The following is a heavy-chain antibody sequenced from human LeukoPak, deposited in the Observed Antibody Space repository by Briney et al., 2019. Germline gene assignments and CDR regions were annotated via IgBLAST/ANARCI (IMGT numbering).Heavy chain of an antibody. Sequence: ASVKVPCKASGYTFTSYGVSWVRQAPGQGVEWMGWISAYNGNTNYAQKLQGRVTMTTDTSTSTAYMELRSLRSDDTAVYYCARDQEAYCGGDCYPGAYWGQGTLVTVSS. CDR1: GYTFTSYG. CDR2: ISAYNGNT. J-gene: IGHJ4*02. D-gene: IGHD2-21*02. CDR3: ARDQEAYCGGDCYPGAY. V-gene: IGHV1-18*01.